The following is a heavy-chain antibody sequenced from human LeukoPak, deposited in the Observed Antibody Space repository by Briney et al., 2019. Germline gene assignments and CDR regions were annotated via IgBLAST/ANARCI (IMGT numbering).Heavy chain of an antibody. CDR1: GFTFDDYG. D-gene: IGHD2-15*01. V-gene: IGHV3-20*04. J-gene: IGHJ4*02. CDR2: INWNGGST. CDR3: ARRRQDIVVVDY. Sequence: GGSLRLSCAASGFTFDDYGMSWVRQAPGKGLEWVSGINWNGGSTGYADSVKGRFTISRDNAKNSLYLQMNSLRAEGTAVYYCARRRQDIVVVDYWGQGTLVTVSS.